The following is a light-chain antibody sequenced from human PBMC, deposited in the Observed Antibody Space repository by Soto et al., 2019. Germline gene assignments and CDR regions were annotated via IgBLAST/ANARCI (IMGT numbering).Light chain of an antibody. CDR2: EVT. V-gene: IGLV2-14*01. J-gene: IGLJ1*01. CDR3: SSYTNSDTDV. Sequence: QSALTQPPSASGSPGQSVTISCTGTSGDIGGYDYVSWYQQHPGKAPKLMIYEVTNRPSGVSDRFSGSKSGNTASLTISGLQAEDEADYYCSSYTNSDTDVFGTGTKLTVL. CDR1: SGDIGGYDY.